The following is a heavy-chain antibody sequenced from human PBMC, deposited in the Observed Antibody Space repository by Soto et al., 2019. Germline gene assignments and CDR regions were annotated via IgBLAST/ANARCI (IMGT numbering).Heavy chain of an antibody. CDR1: GFTFSSYG. CDR3: AREAVGATTAPFDY. J-gene: IGHJ4*02. V-gene: IGHV3-33*01. D-gene: IGHD1-26*01. Sequence: QVQLVESGGGVVQPGRSLRLSCAASGFTFSSYGMHWVRQAPGKGLEWVAVIWYDGSNKYYADSVKGRFTISRDNSKNTLYLQMNSLRAEDTAVYYCAREAVGATTAPFDYWGQGTLVTVSS. CDR2: IWYDGSNK.